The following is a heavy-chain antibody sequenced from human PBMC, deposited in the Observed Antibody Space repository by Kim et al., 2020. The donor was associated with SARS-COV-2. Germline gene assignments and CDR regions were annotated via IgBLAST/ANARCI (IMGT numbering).Heavy chain of an antibody. CDR1: GYTFTGYY. D-gene: IGHD6-19*01. CDR2: INPNNGDT. Sequence: ASVKVSCKASGYTFTGYYMNWVRQAPGQGLEWMGWINPNNGDTTYAQSFQGRITMTRDTSISTAYMELSSLRSDDTAVYYCARDFRCRPVAGFDFWGQGTLVTVSS. V-gene: IGHV1-2*02. J-gene: IGHJ4*02. CDR3: ARDFRCRPVAGFDF.